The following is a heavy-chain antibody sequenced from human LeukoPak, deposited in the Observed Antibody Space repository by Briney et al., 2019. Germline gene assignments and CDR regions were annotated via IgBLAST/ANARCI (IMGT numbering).Heavy chain of an antibody. CDR1: GFTFSSYA. D-gene: IGHD6-13*01. CDR3: ARRDGSSWYSGWFDP. Sequence: GGSLRFSGAASGFTFSSYAMSWVRQAPGKGLEWVSAISGSGDGRYNADSVKGRFTISRDNSKNTLYLQMNSLRAEDTAVYYCARRDGSSWYSGWFDPWGQGTLVAVSS. V-gene: IGHV3-23*01. CDR2: ISGSGDGR. J-gene: IGHJ5*02.